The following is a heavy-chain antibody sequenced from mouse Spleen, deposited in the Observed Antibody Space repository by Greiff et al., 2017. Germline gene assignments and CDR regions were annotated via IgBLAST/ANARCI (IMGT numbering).Heavy chain of an antibody. CDR1: GISITTGNYR. CDR2: IYYSGTI. V-gene: IGHV3-5*02. J-gene: IGHJ2*01. D-gene: IGHD2-14*01. CDR3: ARDYRYDGFDY. Sequence: VQLQESGPGLVKPSQTVSLTCTVTGISITTGNYRWSWIRQFPGNKLEWIGYIYYSGTITYNPSLTSRTTITRDTSKNQFFLEMNSLTAEDTATYYCARDYRYDGFDYWGQGTTLTVSS.